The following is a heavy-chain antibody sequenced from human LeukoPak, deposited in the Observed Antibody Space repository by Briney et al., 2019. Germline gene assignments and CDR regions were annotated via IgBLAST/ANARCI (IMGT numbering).Heavy chain of an antibody. CDR3: ARVMEYYYYYMDV. D-gene: IGHD3-10*01. CDR1: GFTFSSYG. J-gene: IGHJ6*03. Sequence: GSLRLSCAASGFTFSSYGMHWVRQAPGKGLEWVSSTTSSSSYIYYADSVKGRFTISRDNAKNSLYLQMNSLTAEDTAVYYCARVMEYYYYYMDVWGKGTTVTISS. CDR2: TTSSSSYI. V-gene: IGHV3-21*06.